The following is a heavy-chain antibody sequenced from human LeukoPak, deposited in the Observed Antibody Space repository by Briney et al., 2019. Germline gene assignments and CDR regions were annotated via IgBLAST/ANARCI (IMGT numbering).Heavy chain of an antibody. V-gene: IGHV3-7*01. CDR2: IKQDGSEK. CDR3: ARAGPSLLLYFDWLPPHFDY. CDR1: GFTFSSYW. Sequence: GGSLRLSCAASGFTFSSYWMSWVRQAPGKGLEWVANIKQDGSEKYYVDSVKGRFTISRDNAKNSLYLQMNSLRAEDTAVYYCARAGPSLLLYFDWLPPHFDYWGQGTLVTVSS. J-gene: IGHJ4*02. D-gene: IGHD3-9*01.